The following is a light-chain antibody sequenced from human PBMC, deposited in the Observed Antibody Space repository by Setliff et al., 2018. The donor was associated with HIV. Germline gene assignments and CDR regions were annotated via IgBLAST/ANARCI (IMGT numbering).Light chain of an antibody. V-gene: IGLV2-14*01. Sequence: QSALPQPASVSGSPGQSITISCTGTSSDVGGYNYVSWYQQHPGKAPKVMIYEVSNRPSGVSNRFSGSKSGNTASLTISGLQAVDEADYHCASYTSSYTLVFGTGTKVTVL. CDR1: SSDVGGYNY. J-gene: IGLJ1*01. CDR3: ASYTSSYTLV. CDR2: EVS.